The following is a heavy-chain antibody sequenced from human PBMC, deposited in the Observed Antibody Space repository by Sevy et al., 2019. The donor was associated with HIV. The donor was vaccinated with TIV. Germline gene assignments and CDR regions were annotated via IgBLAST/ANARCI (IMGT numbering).Heavy chain of an antibody. D-gene: IGHD3-22*01. Sequence: GGSLRLSCAASGFTFSSYAMSWVRQAPGKGLEWVSAISGSGGSTYYADSVKGRFTISRDNSKNTLYLQMNSLRAEDTAVYYCAKVGEENYYDSNGYLDYWGQGTLVTVSS. CDR2: ISGSGGST. J-gene: IGHJ4*02. V-gene: IGHV3-23*01. CDR1: GFTFSSYA. CDR3: AKVGEENYYDSNGYLDY.